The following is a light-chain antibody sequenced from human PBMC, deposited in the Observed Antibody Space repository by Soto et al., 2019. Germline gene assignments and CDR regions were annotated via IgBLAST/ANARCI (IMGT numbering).Light chain of an antibody. CDR3: QQLISYPIT. CDR2: GAS. CDR1: QSFNSIY. Sequence: EIVLTQSPGTLSLSPGERATLSCRASQSFNSIYLAWYQQKPGQAPRLLIYGASSRATGIPDRFSGSGSGTDFTLTISSLQPEDFETYYCQQLISYPITFGQGTRLEIK. V-gene: IGKV3-20*01. J-gene: IGKJ5*01.